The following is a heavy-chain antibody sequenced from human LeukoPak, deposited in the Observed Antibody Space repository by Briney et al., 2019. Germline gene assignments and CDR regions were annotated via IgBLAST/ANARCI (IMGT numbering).Heavy chain of an antibody. V-gene: IGHV3-66*01. D-gene: IGHD1-26*01. J-gene: IGHJ3*02. CDR1: GFTVSSNY. Sequence: VCSLRLSCAASGFTVSSNYMSSVRQAPGKGLELVPGISSGGSNHHVDSLEGRFTISRDNSKNTLCIQMNSLRDEDTSVYYCARIVAGGAFDIWGQGTMVTVSS. CDR2: ISSGGSN. CDR3: ARIVAGGAFDI.